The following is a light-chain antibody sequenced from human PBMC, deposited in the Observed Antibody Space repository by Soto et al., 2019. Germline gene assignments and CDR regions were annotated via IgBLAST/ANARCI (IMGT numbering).Light chain of an antibody. Sequence: ELVLTQSPGTLSLSPGERATLSCRDSQSVSSSYLAWYQQKPGQALRLLSYGASSRANGIADRFSGSRSGTECTLTISSLQPDDFAVYYCQQRSDWPPITFGQGTRLEIK. CDR1: QSVSSSY. J-gene: IGKJ5*01. CDR2: GAS. CDR3: QQRSDWPPIT. V-gene: IGKV3D-20*02.